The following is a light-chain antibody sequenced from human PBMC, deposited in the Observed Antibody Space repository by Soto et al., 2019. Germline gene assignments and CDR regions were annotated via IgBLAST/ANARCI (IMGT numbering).Light chain of an antibody. CDR1: QSISSW. Sequence: DIQMTQSPSTLSASVGDRVTITCRASQSISSWLAWYQQKPGKAPKLLIYKASSLESGVPSRFSGSGSGTEFTLTISSLQPDDFATYYCQQYLTFGQGTKLEIK. CDR2: KAS. J-gene: IGKJ2*01. CDR3: QQYLT. V-gene: IGKV1-5*03.